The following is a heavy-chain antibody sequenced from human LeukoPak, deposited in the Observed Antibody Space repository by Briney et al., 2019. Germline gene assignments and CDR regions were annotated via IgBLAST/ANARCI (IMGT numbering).Heavy chain of an antibody. V-gene: IGHV3-21*01. Sequence: PGGSLRLSCAASGFTFSSYSMNWVRQAPGKGLEWVSSISSSSSYIYYADSVKGRFTISRDNAKNSLYLQMNSLRAEDTAVYYCARARSDYGVNFDYWGQGTLVTVSS. CDR3: ARARSDYGVNFDY. CDR1: GFTFSSYS. D-gene: IGHD4-17*01. J-gene: IGHJ4*02. CDR2: ISSSSSYI.